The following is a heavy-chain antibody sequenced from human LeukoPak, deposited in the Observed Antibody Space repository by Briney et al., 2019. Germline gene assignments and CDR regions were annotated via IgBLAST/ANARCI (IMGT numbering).Heavy chain of an antibody. CDR2: ISASGNYI. D-gene: IGHD3-16*01. CDR3: ARGLYYYGTDAFDI. J-gene: IGHJ3*02. V-gene: IGHV3-21*01. CDR1: GFTFSSYW. Sequence: GGSLRLSCAASGFTFSSYWMHWVRQAPGKGLVWVSSISASGNYIYYADSVKGRFTISRDSAENSLYLQMNSLGAEDTAVYYCARGLYYYGTDAFDIWGQGTMVTVS.